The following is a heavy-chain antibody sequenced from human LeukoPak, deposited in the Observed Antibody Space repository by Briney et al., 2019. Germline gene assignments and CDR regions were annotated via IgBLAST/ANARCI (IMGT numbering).Heavy chain of an antibody. CDR1: GFTFNTYV. Sequence: GGSLRLSCAASGFTFNTYVIYWVRQAPGKGLQRVAVTSYDGRNNDYAGSVKGRFTISRDNSKNTVSLQMNSLRAGDTAVYYCAREGTYYDILTGYKYFDYWGQGTLVTVSS. CDR3: AREGTYYDILTGYKYFDY. J-gene: IGHJ4*02. V-gene: IGHV3-30*04. D-gene: IGHD3-9*01. CDR2: TSYDGRNN.